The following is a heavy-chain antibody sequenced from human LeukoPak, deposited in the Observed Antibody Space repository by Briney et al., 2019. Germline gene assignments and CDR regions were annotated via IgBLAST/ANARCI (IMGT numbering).Heavy chain of an antibody. CDR3: AKAVAGRINFDY. J-gene: IGHJ4*02. V-gene: IGHV3-23*01. CDR2: ISGSGSST. D-gene: IGHD2-15*01. CDR1: GFTFRRYG. Sequence: GGSLRLSCAASGFTFRRYGMSWVRQAPEKGLEWVSAISGSGSSTYYGDSVKGRFTISRDNSKNTLYLQMNSLRAEDTAVYYCAKAVAGRINFDYWGQGALVTVSS.